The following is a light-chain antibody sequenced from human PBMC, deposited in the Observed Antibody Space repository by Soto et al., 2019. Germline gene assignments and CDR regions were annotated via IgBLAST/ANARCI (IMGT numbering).Light chain of an antibody. V-gene: IGKV3-11*01. CDR1: QSVSSY. CDR3: QQRSNWPPIT. Sequence: EIVLTQSPATLSLSPGERATLSCRASQSVSSYLAWYQQTPGQAPRLLIYDASNRATGIPARFSGSGSGTDFTISSSSLEPEDFAVYYCQQRSNWPPITFGQGTRLEIK. J-gene: IGKJ5*01. CDR2: DAS.